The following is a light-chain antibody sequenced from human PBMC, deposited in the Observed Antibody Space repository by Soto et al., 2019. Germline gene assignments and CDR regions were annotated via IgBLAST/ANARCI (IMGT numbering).Light chain of an antibody. CDR3: ASYAGSLEV. V-gene: IGLV2-8*01. CDR1: SSDVGVYNY. CDR2: DVN. Sequence: QSVLTQPPSASGSPGQSVTISCTGSSSDVGVYNYVSWFQQHPGKAPQLMIYDVNKRPSGVPDRFSGSKSGNTASLTVSGLQAGDEADYYCASYAGSLEVFGGGTKLTVL. J-gene: IGLJ2*01.